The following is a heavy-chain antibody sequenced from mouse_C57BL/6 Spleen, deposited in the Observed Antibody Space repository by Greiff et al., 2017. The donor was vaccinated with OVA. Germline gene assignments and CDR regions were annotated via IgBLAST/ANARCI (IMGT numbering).Heavy chain of an antibody. V-gene: IGHV14-1*01. CDR3: TTRIYYGSSYWFAY. Sequence: VQLQQSGAELVRPGASVKLSCTASGFNITDYYMHWVKQRPEQGLEWIGRIDPEDGDTEYAPKFQGKATMTADTSSNTAYLQLSSLTSEDTAVYYCTTRIYYGSSYWFAYWGQGTLVTVSA. CDR1: GFNITDYY. D-gene: IGHD1-1*01. CDR2: IDPEDGDT. J-gene: IGHJ3*01.